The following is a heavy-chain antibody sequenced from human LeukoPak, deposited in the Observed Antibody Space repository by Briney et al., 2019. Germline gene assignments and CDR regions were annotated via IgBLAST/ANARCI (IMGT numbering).Heavy chain of an antibody. Sequence: RSMRLSCTGSGFTFAKHAMSCDSQAERKVLEWVGLIRSKAYRGTTEYAASVKGRFTISRDDSASIAYLQMNSLKTEDTAVYYCARGPIQLWIHNAMDVWGQGTTVTVSS. V-gene: IGHV3-49*04. D-gene: IGHD1-1*01. CDR1: GFTFAKHA. J-gene: IGHJ6*02. CDR2: IRSKAYRGTT. CDR3: ARGPIQLWIHNAMDV.